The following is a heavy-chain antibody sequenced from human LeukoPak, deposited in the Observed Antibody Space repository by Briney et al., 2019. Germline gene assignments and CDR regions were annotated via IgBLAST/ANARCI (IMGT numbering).Heavy chain of an antibody. J-gene: IGHJ6*02. D-gene: IGHD4-17*01. V-gene: IGHV1-69*04. CDR1: GGTFSSYA. Sequence: SVKVSCKASGGTFSSYAISWVRQAPGQGLEWMGRIIPILGIANYAQKFQGRVTITADKSTSTAYMELSSLRSEDTAVYYCARGGWCYGDSYYYYGMDVWGQGTTVTVSS. CDR3: ARGGWCYGDSYYYYGMDV. CDR2: IIPILGIA.